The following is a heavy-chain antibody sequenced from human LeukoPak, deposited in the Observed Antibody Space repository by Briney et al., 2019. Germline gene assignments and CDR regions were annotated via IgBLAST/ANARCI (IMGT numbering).Heavy chain of an antibody. D-gene: IGHD3-10*01. J-gene: IGHJ4*02. CDR1: GYTFTSYY. Sequence: ASVNVSCKASGYTFTSYYINWVRQAPGQGLEWMGVINSSGGGTSYAQKFQGRVTMTRDTSTSTVYMELSSLTSEDTAIYYCSRGGISGRLWFGFDYWGQGTPVTVS. CDR3: SRGGISGRLWFGFDY. V-gene: IGHV1-46*01. CDR2: INSSGGGT.